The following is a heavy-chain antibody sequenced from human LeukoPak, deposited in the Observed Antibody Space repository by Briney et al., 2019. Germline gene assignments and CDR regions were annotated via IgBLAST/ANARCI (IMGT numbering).Heavy chain of an antibody. D-gene: IGHD1-26*01. Sequence: GGSLRLSCAASGFTFSSYSMNWVRQAPGKGLEWVSSISSSSSYIYYADSVKGRFTISRDNAKNSLYLQMNSLRAEDTAVYYCAREVGAITLGVYYYYGMDVWGQGTTVTVSS. J-gene: IGHJ6*02. CDR1: GFTFSSYS. CDR3: AREVGAITLGVYYYYGMDV. CDR2: ISSSSSYI. V-gene: IGHV3-21*01.